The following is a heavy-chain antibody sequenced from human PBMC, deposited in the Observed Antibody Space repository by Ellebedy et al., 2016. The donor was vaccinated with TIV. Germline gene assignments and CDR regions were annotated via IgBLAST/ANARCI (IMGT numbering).Heavy chain of an antibody. CDR2: IDWDDYK. CDR3: ARTPGRFDYYFDY. V-gene: IGHV2-70*04. Sequence: SGPTLVKPTPTLTLTCTFSGFSLRTTGMRVNWIRQPPGKALEWLARIDWDDYKFYSTSLQTRLSISKDSSQNRVVLTMTNMGPMDTATYYCARTPGRFDYYFDYWGQGTLVTVSS. J-gene: IGHJ4*02. CDR1: GFSLRTTGMR. D-gene: IGHD3-10*01.